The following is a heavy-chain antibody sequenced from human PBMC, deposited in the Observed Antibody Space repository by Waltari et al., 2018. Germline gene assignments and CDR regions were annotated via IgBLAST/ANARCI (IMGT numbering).Heavy chain of an antibody. CDR2: MNTDGSIT. Sequence: EVQLVESGGGLVQPGGSLRLSCAASGFTLSNSWMDWVRQAPGKGLVWVSRMNTDGSITTYADSVKGRFTVSRDNAKNTLYLQMNSLRAEDTAVYYCVRGGLAGAGDYWGQGTLVTVPS. J-gene: IGHJ4*02. D-gene: IGHD6-13*01. CDR3: VRGGLAGAGDY. CDR1: GFTLSNSW. V-gene: IGHV3-74*03.